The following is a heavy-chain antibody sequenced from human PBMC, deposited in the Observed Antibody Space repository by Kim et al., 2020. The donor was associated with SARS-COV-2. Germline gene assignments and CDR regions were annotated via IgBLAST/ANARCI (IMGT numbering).Heavy chain of an antibody. D-gene: IGHD3-22*01. V-gene: IGHV1-3*01. J-gene: IGHJ6*02. Sequence: ASVKVSCKASGYTFTSYAMHWVRQAPGQRLEWMGWINAGNGNTRYSQKFQGRVTITRDTSASTAYMELSSLRSEDTAVYYCASSRYYYDSSGYYGGMDVWRQGPTVTVSS. CDR1: GYTFTSYA. CDR2: INAGNGNT. CDR3: ASSRYYYDSSGYYGGMDV.